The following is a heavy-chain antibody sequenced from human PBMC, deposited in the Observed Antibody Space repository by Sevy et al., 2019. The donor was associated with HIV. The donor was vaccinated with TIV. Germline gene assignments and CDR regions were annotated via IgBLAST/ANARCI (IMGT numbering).Heavy chain of an antibody. J-gene: IGHJ5*02. CDR2: ITISGGNT. D-gene: IGHD3-22*01. Sequence: GGSLRLPCAASGFTFSLYAMTWVRQAPGKGLEWVSTITISGGNTYYADSVKGRFTISRDNSKNTLYLQMNSLRAEDTAIYFCAKDHDNNWFDPWGQGTLVTVSS. CDR3: AKDHDNNWFDP. CDR1: GFTFSLYA. V-gene: IGHV3-23*01.